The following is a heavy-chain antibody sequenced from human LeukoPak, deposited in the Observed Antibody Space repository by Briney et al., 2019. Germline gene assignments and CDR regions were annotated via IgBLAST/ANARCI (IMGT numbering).Heavy chain of an antibody. D-gene: IGHD1-1*01. CDR2: ILYSGTTT. CDR3: ARVGDWNDLVY. V-gene: IGHV4-59*01. J-gene: IGHJ4*02. CDR1: GGSISPYC. Sequence: PSETLSLTCTVSGGSISPYCWSWIRQTPGKGLEWIGYILYSGTTTNYNPSLKSRVTISVDTSKNQFSLKLSSVTAADTAVYYCARVGDWNDLVYWGQGTLVTVSS.